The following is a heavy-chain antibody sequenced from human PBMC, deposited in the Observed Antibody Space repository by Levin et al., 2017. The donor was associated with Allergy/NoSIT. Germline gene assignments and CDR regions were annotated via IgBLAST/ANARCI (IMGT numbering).Heavy chain of an antibody. D-gene: IGHD1-26*01. CDR2: ISRSDGST. V-gene: IGHV3-23*01. J-gene: IGHJ3*02. CDR3: AKAVGSLDPFDI. CDR1: GFTFSSYA. Sequence: PGGSLRLSCAASGFTFSSYAMSWVRQAPEKGLEGVSSISRSDGSTYYADSVKGRFAISRDNSKNTLSLQMNSLRAEDTAVYYCAKAVGSLDPFDIWGQGTMVTVSS.